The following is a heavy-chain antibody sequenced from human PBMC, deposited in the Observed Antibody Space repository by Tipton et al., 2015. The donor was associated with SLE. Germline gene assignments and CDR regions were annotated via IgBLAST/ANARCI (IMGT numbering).Heavy chain of an antibody. D-gene: IGHD3-10*01. CDR2: IYYSGSP. CDR1: GGSITNSNYF. CDR3: ARQRLRLLSPLDA. Sequence: TLSLTCSVSGGSITNSNYFWGWIRQPPGKGLEWIGNIYYSGSPYYNPSLKSRVTISVDTSKNHFSLELTSVTAADTAVYYCARQRLRLLSPLDAWGQGTTVTVS. J-gene: IGHJ6*02. V-gene: IGHV4-39*01.